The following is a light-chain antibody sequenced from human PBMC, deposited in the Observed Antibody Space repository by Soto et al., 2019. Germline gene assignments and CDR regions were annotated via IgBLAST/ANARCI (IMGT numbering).Light chain of an antibody. Sequence: EIVLTQSPGTLSLSPGDRASLSCRASQSVSNSYLAWYQQKPGQAPRLLIYGASIMATGIPDRFSGSGSGTDFTLTISRLEPADFEVYYWQHDGSSPPFTFGPGTNVDI. CDR3: QHDGSSPPFT. CDR2: GAS. CDR1: QSVSNSY. V-gene: IGKV3-20*01. J-gene: IGKJ3*01.